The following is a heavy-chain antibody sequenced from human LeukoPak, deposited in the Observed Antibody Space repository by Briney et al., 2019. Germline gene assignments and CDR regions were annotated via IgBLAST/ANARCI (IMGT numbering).Heavy chain of an antibody. Sequence: GGSLRLSCAASGITFSNYAMNWVRRAPGKGLEWVSTISGSGGSAYYVDSVKSRFTISRDNSRNTLYLQMNSLRAEDTAVYYCATNYYDSSRAASDYWGQGTLVTVSS. CDR1: GITFSNYA. CDR2: ISGSGGSA. V-gene: IGHV3-23*01. J-gene: IGHJ4*02. D-gene: IGHD3-22*01. CDR3: ATNYYDSSRAASDY.